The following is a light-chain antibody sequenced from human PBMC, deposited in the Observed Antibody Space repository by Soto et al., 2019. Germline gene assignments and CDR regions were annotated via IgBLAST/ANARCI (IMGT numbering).Light chain of an antibody. CDR3: AAWDDSLNGHV. V-gene: IGLV1-36*01. Sequence: QSVLTQPPSVSEAPRQRVTISCSGSSSNIGNNAVNWYQQLPGKAPKLLIYYDDLLPSGVSDRFSGSKSGTSASLAISGLQSEXXADYYCAAWDDSLNGHVFGTGTKLT. J-gene: IGLJ1*01. CDR2: YDD. CDR1: SSNIGNNA.